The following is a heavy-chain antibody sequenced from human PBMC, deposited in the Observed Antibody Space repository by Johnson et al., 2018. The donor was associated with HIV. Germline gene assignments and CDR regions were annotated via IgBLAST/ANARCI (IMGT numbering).Heavy chain of an antibody. CDR3: ARACRDGYTCDAFDI. CDR1: GFTVSSNY. V-gene: IGHV3-66*01. CDR2: LFSGGSI. Sequence: VQLVESGGGLVQPGGSLRLSCASSGFTVSSNYMSWVRQAPGKGLECVSVLFSGGSIYFADSVKGRFTISRDNSKNTLYLQMNSLRAEDTAVYYCARACRDGYTCDAFDIWGQGTMVTVSS. J-gene: IGHJ3*02. D-gene: IGHD5-24*01.